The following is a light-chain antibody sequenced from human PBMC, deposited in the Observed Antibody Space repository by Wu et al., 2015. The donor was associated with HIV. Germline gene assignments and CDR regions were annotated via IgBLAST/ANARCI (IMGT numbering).Light chain of an antibody. J-gene: IGKJ2*03. CDR2: KAS. CDR3: QQYNSYSSYS. Sequence: DIQMTQSPSTLSASVGDRVTITCRASQSISTWLAWYQQKPGNAPNLLIYKASSLESGVPSRFSGSGSGTEFTLTISSLQPDDLANYYCQQYNSYSSYSFGQGTKLEIK. V-gene: IGKV1-5*03. CDR1: QSISTW.